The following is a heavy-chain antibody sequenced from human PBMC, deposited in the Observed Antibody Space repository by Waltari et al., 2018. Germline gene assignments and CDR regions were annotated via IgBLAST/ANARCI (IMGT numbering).Heavy chain of an antibody. CDR3: TRDLYGSGGDWFDP. D-gene: IGHD3-10*01. CDR2: IGGTHSNI. V-gene: IGHV3-21*04. J-gene: IGHJ5*02. Sequence: EERLVESGGGLVTPGGSLRRSCVAPGFRFSDYTMNWVRQTPGTGLEWVSAIGGTHSNIFYADSVRGRFTVSRDNAMNSLFLEMKNLRAEDTGLYYCTRDLYGSGGDWFDPWGQGTLVTVSS. CDR1: GFRFSDYT.